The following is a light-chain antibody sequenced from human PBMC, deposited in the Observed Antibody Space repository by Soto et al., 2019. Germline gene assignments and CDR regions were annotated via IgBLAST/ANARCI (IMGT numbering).Light chain of an antibody. CDR3: SSYTSSSTPFL. J-gene: IGLJ1*01. CDR2: DVS. Sequence: QSALTQAASVSGSPGQSITISCTGTSSDVGGYIYVSWYQHHPGEAPKLMIYDVSYRPSGVSDRFSGSKSGNTASLTISGLQAEDEADYYCSSYTSSSTPFLFGAGTKVTVL. CDR1: SSDVGGYIY. V-gene: IGLV2-14*03.